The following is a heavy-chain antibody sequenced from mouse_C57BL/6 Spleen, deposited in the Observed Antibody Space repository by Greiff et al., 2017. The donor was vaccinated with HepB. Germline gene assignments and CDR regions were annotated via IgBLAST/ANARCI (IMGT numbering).Heavy chain of an antibody. J-gene: IGHJ2*01. Sequence: VQLKESGPELVKPGASVKISCKASGYSFTGYYMNWVKQSPEKSLEWIGEINPSTGGTTYNQKFKAKATLTVDKSSSTAYMQLKSPTSEDSAVYYCARLGYYGSSPYFDYWGQGTTLTVSS. CDR1: GYSFTGYY. CDR2: INPSTGGT. D-gene: IGHD1-1*01. CDR3: ARLGYYGSSPYFDY. V-gene: IGHV1-42*01.